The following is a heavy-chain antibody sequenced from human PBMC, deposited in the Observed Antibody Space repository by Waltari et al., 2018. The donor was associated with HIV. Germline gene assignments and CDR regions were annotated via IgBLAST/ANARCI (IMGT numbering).Heavy chain of an antibody. D-gene: IGHD3-16*01. CDR2: FDTEDGET. V-gene: IGHV1-24*01. Sequence: QLEQPGAVVKKPGASVRVSCKVSGILVTKLSIHWVRQTPEKSLEWMGQFDTEDGETTYAQKFQGRVTMTQETSTNRAYLELSSLRSEDTAVFYCATDVCVTGTPRGTCDWGQGTLVTVSS. CDR1: GILVTKLS. CDR3: ATDVCVTGTPRGTCD. J-gene: IGHJ4*02.